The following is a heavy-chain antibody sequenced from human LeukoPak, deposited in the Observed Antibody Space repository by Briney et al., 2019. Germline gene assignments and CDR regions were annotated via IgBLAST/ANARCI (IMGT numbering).Heavy chain of an antibody. J-gene: IGHJ3*02. V-gene: IGHV3-9*02. D-gene: IGHD5-12*01. Sequence: GGSLRLSCEAAGFTSDDYANQWVRQGGGNGRVGGSGIRWYGGGIGYADSVKGRFTISRDNAKNSLYLQMNSLRAEDMALYYCAKDIHSGWLPLPAIDIWGQGTMVTVSS. CDR3: AKDIHSGWLPLPAIDI. CDR1: GFTSDDYA. CDR2: IRWYGGGI.